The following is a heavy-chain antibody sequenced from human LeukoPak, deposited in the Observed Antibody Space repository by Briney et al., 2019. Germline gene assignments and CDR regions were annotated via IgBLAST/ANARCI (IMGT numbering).Heavy chain of an antibody. Sequence: PGGSLRLSCVASGFSFSSYWMSWVRQAPGKGLEWVANMNIDGSEKYYADSAKGRFTISRDNARNSVYLQMNSLRVEDTAVYYCARDPVEWELLLDYWGQGTLVTVSS. CDR1: GFSFSSYW. V-gene: IGHV3-7*01. CDR2: MNIDGSEK. CDR3: ARDPVEWELLLDY. D-gene: IGHD1-26*01. J-gene: IGHJ4*02.